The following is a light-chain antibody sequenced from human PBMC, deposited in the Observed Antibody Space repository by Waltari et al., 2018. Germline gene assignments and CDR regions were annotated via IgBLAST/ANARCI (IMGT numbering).Light chain of an antibody. CDR3: QQYYITPYT. V-gene: IGKV4-1*01. J-gene: IGKJ2*01. CDR1: QSVLYSSDNRNY. Sequence: DIVMTQSPDSLAVSLGERATINCKSSQSVLYSSDNRNYLAWYQQKPGQPPNLRIYWASTRESGVPDRFSGSGSGTDFTLTISSLQAEDVAVYYCQQYYITPYTFGQGTKLEIK. CDR2: WAS.